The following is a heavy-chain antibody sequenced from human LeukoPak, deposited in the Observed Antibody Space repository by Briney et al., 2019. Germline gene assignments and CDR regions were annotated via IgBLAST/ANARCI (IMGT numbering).Heavy chain of an antibody. J-gene: IGHJ5*02. CDR1: GGSISSYY. V-gene: IGHV4-59*01. Sequence: PSETLSLTCTVAGGSISSYYWSWIRQPPGKGLEWIGYIYYSGSTNYNPSLKSRVTISVDTSKNQFSLKLSIVTAADTAVYYCASYDSGKHAFDPWGQGTLVTVSS. CDR2: IYYSGST. CDR3: ASYDSGKHAFDP. D-gene: IGHD3-10*01.